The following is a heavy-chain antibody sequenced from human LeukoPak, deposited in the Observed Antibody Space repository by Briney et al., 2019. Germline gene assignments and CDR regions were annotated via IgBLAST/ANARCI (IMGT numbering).Heavy chain of an antibody. CDR1: GFTLSSYD. V-gene: IGHV3-13*01. D-gene: IGHD3-10*01. CDR3: VRGGVDY. J-gene: IGHJ4*02. Sequence: GGSLRLSCAASGFTLSSYDMHWVRQATGKGLEWVSAIGTSGDTYYPGSVKGRFTISRENAKNSLYLKMNSLRAGDTAVYYCVRGGVDYWGQGALVAVSS. CDR2: IGTSGDT.